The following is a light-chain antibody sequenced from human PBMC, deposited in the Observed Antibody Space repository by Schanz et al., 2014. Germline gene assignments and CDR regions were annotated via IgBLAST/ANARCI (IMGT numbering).Light chain of an antibody. Sequence: EIVMTQSPATLSLSPGDRATLSCRASQSVHRNYLAWHQQKPGQAPRLLIYGTSIRATGIPDRFSGSGSGTDFTLTISRLEPEDFAVYYCQQYGSSPRTFGQGTKVEIK. CDR3: QQYGSSPRT. CDR1: QSVHRNY. J-gene: IGKJ1*01. V-gene: IGKV3-20*01. CDR2: GTS.